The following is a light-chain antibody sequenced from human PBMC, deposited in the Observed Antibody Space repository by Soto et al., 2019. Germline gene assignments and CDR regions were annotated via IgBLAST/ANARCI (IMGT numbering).Light chain of an antibody. Sequence: DIQMTQSPSTLSASVGDRVTITCRASQSSSTWLAWYQLKPGKAPKLLIYKASILESGVPSRFSGSGSGTEFTLTISSLQPDDFETYYCQQFNTYSTFGLGTNVEVK. J-gene: IGKJ1*01. CDR2: KAS. CDR3: QQFNTYST. V-gene: IGKV1-5*03. CDR1: QSSSTW.